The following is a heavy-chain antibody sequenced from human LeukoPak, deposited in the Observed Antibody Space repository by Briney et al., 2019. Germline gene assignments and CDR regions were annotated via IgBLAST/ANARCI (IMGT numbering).Heavy chain of an antibody. D-gene: IGHD4-17*01. CDR2: INHSGST. V-gene: IGHV4-34*01. J-gene: IGHJ4*02. CDR1: GGSFSGYY. CDR3: AKTTVTTPYYFDY. Sequence: SETLSLTCAVYGGSFSGYYWSWIRQPPGKGPEWIGEINHSGSTNYNPSLKSRVTISVDTSKNQFSLKLSSVTAADTAVYYCAKTTVTTPYYFDYWGQGTLVTVSS.